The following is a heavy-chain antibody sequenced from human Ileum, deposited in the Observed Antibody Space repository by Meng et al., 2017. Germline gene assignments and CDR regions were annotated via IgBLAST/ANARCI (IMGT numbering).Heavy chain of an antibody. CDR1: GGTFSSYA. V-gene: IGHV1-69*06. CDR2: IIPIFGTA. CDR3: AIPDCSSTSCYAGY. D-gene: IGHD2-2*01. Sequence: QVRLGQSGAEVKKPGSLAKASCKASGGTFSSYAISWVRQAPGQGLEWMGGIIPIFGTANYAQKFQGRVTITADKSTSTAYMELSSLRSEDTAVYYCAIPDCSSTSCYAGYWGQGTLVTVSS. J-gene: IGHJ4*02.